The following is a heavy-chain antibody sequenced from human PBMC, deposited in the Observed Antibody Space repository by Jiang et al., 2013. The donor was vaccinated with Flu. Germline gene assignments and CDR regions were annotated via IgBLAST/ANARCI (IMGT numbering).Heavy chain of an antibody. D-gene: IGHD3-22*01. J-gene: IGHJ4*02. CDR2: ISGSGGST. CDR1: GFTFSSYA. Sequence: RLSCAASGFTFSSYAMSWVRQAPGKGLEWVSAISGSGGSTYYADSVEGRFTISRDNSKNMLYLQMNSLRAEDTAVYYCAQGGDSNGYYVKYDYWGQGTLVTVSS. CDR3: AQGGDSNGYYVKYDY. V-gene: IGHV3-23*01.